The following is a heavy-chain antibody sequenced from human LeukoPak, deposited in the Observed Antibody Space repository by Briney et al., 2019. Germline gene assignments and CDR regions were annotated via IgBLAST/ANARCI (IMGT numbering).Heavy chain of an antibody. CDR1: GYTFTSYY. Sequence: ASVKVSCKASGYTFTSYYMHWVRQAPGQGLEWMGIINPSGGSTSYAQKFQGRVTMTRDMSTSTVYMELSSLRSEDTAVYYCARVGGYCGGDCYGEYFQHWGQGTLVTVSS. J-gene: IGHJ1*01. V-gene: IGHV1-46*01. D-gene: IGHD2-21*02. CDR2: INPSGGST. CDR3: ARVGGYCGGDCYGEYFQH.